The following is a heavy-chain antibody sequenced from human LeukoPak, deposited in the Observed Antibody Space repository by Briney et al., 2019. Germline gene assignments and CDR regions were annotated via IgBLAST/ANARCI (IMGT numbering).Heavy chain of an antibody. CDR3: AREGIAAAGRRTLDY. CDR2: IIPIFGTA. J-gene: IGHJ4*02. V-gene: IGHV1-69*05. D-gene: IGHD6-13*01. CDR1: GGTFSSYA. Sequence: SVKVSCKASGGTFSSYAISWVRQAPGQGLEWMGRIIPIFGTANYAQKFQGRVTITTDESTSTAYMELSSLRPEDTAVYYCAREGIAAAGRRTLDYWGQGTLVTVSS.